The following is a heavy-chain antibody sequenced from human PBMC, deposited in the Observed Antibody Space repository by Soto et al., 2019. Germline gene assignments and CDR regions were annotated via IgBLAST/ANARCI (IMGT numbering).Heavy chain of an antibody. CDR3: ARAPKVSGSSQPRPDF. V-gene: IGHV4-34*01. D-gene: IGHD6-6*01. CDR2: ISQSGNT. CDR1: SGSFSGYY. J-gene: IGHJ4*02. Sequence: QMQLHQWGAGLLKPSETLSLACSIYSGSFSGYYWSWIRQPPGKGLEWIGEISQSGNTNYSPSLKSRVSISIDTSKKHFSLNLASVSAAYKAVYYCARAPKVSGSSQPRPDFWGQVTLVTVSS.